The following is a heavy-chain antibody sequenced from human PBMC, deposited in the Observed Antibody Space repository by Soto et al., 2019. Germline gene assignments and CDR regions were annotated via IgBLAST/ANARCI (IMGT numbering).Heavy chain of an antibody. CDR3: AHRHGSSGSYYFDY. J-gene: IGHJ4*02. CDR2: IYWDGNK. V-gene: IGHV2-5*02. D-gene: IGHD3-10*01. Sequence: QITLKESGPPLVKPTQTLTLTCTFSGFSLSTSGVSVAWIRQPPGKALEWLALIYWDGNKRYSPSLESRLTITKDISINQVVLTMTYMDPVHTAIYYCAHRHGSSGSYYFDYWGPGTLVTVSS. CDR1: GFSLSTSGVS.